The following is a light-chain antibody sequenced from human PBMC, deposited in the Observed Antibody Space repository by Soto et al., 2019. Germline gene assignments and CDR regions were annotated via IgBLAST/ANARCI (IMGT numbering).Light chain of an antibody. Sequence: QSVLTQPPSASGSPGQSVTISCTGTGSDIGRYHYVSWYQRPPGKAPKLIIYEVSKRPSGVPDRFTGSKSGNTASLTVSGLQAEDEADYYCSSYTTSSTRVFGTGTKLTVL. CDR3: SSYTTSSTRV. V-gene: IGLV2-8*01. CDR2: EVS. CDR1: GSDIGRYHY. J-gene: IGLJ1*01.